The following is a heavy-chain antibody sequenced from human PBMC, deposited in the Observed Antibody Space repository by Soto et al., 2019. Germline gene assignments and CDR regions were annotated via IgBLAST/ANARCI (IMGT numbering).Heavy chain of an antibody. CDR2: IYYSGST. V-gene: IGHV4-59*01. J-gene: IGHJ5*02. Sequence: SETLSLTCTVSGGSISSYYWSWIRQPPGKGLEWIGYIYYSGSTNYNPSLKSRVTISVDTSKNQFSLKLSSVTAADTAVYYCARYFWSGYLPNNWFDPWGQGTLVTVSS. D-gene: IGHD3-3*01. CDR1: GGSISSYY. CDR3: ARYFWSGYLPNNWFDP.